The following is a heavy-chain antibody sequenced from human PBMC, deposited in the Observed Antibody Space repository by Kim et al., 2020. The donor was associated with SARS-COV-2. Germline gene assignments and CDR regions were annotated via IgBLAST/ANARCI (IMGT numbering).Heavy chain of an antibody. CDR3: ARVVVPAAPTTYYYYYMDV. J-gene: IGHJ6*03. D-gene: IGHD2-2*01. CDR1: GGSISSSSYY. V-gene: IGHV4-39*01. Sequence: SETLSLTCTVSGGSISSSSYYWGWIRQPPGKGLEWIGSIYYSGSTYYNPSLKSRVTISVDTSKNQFSLKLSSVTAADTAVYYCARVVVPAAPTTYYYYYMDVWGKGTTVTVSS. CDR2: IYYSGST.